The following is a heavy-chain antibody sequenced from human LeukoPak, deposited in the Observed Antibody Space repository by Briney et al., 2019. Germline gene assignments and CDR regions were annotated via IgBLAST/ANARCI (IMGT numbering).Heavy chain of an antibody. CDR3: ARSWGTMIVAHPNWFDP. V-gene: IGHV1-69*04. CDR2: IIPILGIA. Sequence: ASVKVSCKASGGTCSSYAISWVRQAPGQGLEWMGRIIPILGIANYAQKFQGRVTITADKSTSTAYMELSSLRSEDTAVYYRARSWGTMIVAHPNWFDPWGQGTLVTVSS. J-gene: IGHJ5*02. D-gene: IGHD3-22*01. CDR1: GGTCSSYA.